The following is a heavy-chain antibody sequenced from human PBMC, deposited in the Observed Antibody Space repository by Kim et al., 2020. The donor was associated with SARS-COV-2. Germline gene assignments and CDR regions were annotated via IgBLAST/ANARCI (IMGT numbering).Heavy chain of an antibody. V-gene: IGHV3-43*01. Sequence: GGSLRLSCAASGFTFDDYTMHWVRQAPGKGLEWVSLISWDGGSTYYADSVKGRFTISRDNSKNSMYLQMNSLRTEDTALYYCAKDAYYYDSSGRMKNYYYYGMDVWGQGTTVTVSS. J-gene: IGHJ6*02. CDR1: GFTFDDYT. D-gene: IGHD3-22*01. CDR2: ISWDGGST. CDR3: AKDAYYYDSSGRMKNYYYYGMDV.